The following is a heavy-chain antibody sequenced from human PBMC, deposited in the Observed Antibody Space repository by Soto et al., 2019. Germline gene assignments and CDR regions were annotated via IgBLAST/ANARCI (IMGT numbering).Heavy chain of an antibody. J-gene: IGHJ3*02. D-gene: IGHD3-22*01. V-gene: IGHV3-33*01. CDR2: IWYDGSNK. CDR3: ARGRYYYDSSGYYFGGGAFDI. CDR1: GFTFSSYG. Sequence: QVQLVESGGGVAQPGRCLRLSCAASGFTFSSYGMHWVRQAPGKGLEWVAVIWYDGSNKYYADSVKGRCTISRDNAKNSLYLQMNHLRAEDTAVYYCARGRYYYDSSGYYFGGGAFDIWGQGTMVTVSS.